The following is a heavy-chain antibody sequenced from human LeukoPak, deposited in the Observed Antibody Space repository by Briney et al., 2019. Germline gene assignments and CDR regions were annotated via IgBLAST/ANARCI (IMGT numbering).Heavy chain of an antibody. Sequence: GGSLRLSCAASGITFSSYSMNWVRQAPGKGLEWVSSISSSSSYIYYADSVKGRFTISRDNAKNSLYLQMNSLRAEDTAVYYCASERSGYYFFDYWGQGTLVTVSS. CDR3: ASERSGYYFFDY. CDR2: ISSSSSYI. J-gene: IGHJ4*02. CDR1: GITFSSYS. D-gene: IGHD3-22*01. V-gene: IGHV3-21*01.